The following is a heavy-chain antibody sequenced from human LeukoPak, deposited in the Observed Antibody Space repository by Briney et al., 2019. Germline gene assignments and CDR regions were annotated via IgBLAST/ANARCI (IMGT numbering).Heavy chain of an antibody. CDR3: ARRDRDGYHYFDY. D-gene: IGHD5-24*01. V-gene: IGHV5-51*01. J-gene: IGHJ4*02. CDR1: GYSFTSYW. CDR2: IYPDDSDT. Sequence: GESLKISCKGSGYSFTSYWIGWVRQMPGKGLEWMGVIYPDDSDTTYSPSFQGQVTISADKSISTAYLQWSSLKASDTAMYYCARRDRDGYHYFDYWGQGTLVTVSS.